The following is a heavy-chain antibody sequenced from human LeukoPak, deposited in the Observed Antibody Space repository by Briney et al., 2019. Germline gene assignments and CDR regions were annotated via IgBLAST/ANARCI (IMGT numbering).Heavy chain of an antibody. J-gene: IGHJ4*02. V-gene: IGHV5-51*01. CDR2: IYPGDSDT. Sequence: GESPQTSCKDSGYSSTSYWIGWVRQIPGKGLEWMGIIYPGDSDTRYSPSFQPQVTLSAPKSIHTAYLPCDGLRAPDTAMYYCARNDFWSGPDYWGQGTLVTVSS. CDR1: GYSSTSYW. D-gene: IGHD3-3*01. CDR3: ARNDFWSGPDY.